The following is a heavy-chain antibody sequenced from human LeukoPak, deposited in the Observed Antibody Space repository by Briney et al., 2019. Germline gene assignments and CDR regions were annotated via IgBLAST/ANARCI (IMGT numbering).Heavy chain of an antibody. D-gene: IGHD3-10*01. CDR3: AKGMWFGESNDAFDI. CDR1: GFTFSSYG. J-gene: IGHJ3*02. Sequence: PGRSQRLSCAASGFTFSSYGMHWVRQAPGKGLEWVAVIWYDGSNKYYADSVKGRFTISRDNSKNTLYLQMNSLRAEDTAVYYCAKGMWFGESNDAFDIWGQGTMVTVSS. CDR2: IWYDGSNK. V-gene: IGHV3-33*06.